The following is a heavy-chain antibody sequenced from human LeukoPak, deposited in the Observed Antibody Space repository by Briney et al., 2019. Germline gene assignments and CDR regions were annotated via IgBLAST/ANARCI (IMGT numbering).Heavy chain of an antibody. CDR3: ARDRTSAYYRDYFDY. CDR2: IHSTGST. Sequence: SETLSLTCTVSALSTYYRSWIRLPAGKGLEWIGRIHSTGSTTYNPSLKSRVTMSVDASKNRFSLKLTSVIAADTALYYCARDRTSAYYRDYFDYWGQGILVTVSS. CDR1: ALSTYY. J-gene: IGHJ4*02. V-gene: IGHV4-4*07. D-gene: IGHD1-26*01.